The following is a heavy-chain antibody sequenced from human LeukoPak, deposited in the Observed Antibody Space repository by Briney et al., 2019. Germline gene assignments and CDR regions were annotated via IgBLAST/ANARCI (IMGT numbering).Heavy chain of an antibody. J-gene: IGHJ6*03. Sequence: GGSLRLSCAASGFDFSNVWMHWVRQVPGKGLVWVSRISAEGSSSNYTDSVKGRLTISRDNAKNTLYLQMHSLRAEDTAVYYCARDGQRPLPATRQYFYAFYMDVWGKGTAVTVSS. D-gene: IGHD2-2*01. CDR1: GFDFSNVW. CDR2: ISAEGSSS. V-gene: IGHV3-74*01. CDR3: ARDGQRPLPATRQYFYAFYMDV.